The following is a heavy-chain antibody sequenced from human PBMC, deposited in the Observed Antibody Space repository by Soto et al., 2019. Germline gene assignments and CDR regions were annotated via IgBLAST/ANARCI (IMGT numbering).Heavy chain of an antibody. J-gene: IGHJ6*03. CDR1: GGSISSYY. Sequence: SETLSLTCTVSGGSISSYYWSWIRQPPGKGLEWIGYIYYSGSTNYNPSLKSRVTISVDTSKNQFSLKLSSVTAADTAVYYCARGIVVVPAAPNYYYYYYMDVWGKGTTVTVSS. CDR2: IYYSGST. V-gene: IGHV4-59*01. CDR3: ARGIVVVPAAPNYYYYYYMDV. D-gene: IGHD2-2*01.